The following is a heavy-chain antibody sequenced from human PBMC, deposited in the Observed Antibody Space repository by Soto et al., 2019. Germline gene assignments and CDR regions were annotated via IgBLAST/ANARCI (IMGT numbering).Heavy chain of an antibody. Sequence: KAGGSLRLSCAASGFTFTTYSMNWVRQAPGEGLEWVSSISSSSSYIYYANSVKGRFTISRDDAKNSLFLQMNSLRAEDTALYYCARGEVNYYDSSGYTPFDYRGQGTLVTVSS. CDR3: ARGEVNYYDSSGYTPFDY. J-gene: IGHJ4*02. V-gene: IGHV3-21*01. D-gene: IGHD3-22*01. CDR2: ISSSSSYI. CDR1: GFTFTTYS.